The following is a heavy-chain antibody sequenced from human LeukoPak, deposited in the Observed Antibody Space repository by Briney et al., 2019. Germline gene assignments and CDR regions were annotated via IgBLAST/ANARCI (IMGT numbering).Heavy chain of an antibody. D-gene: IGHD2-2*01. V-gene: IGHV3-53*05. J-gene: IGHJ4*02. Sequence: GGSLRLSCAASGFTVSHNYMSWVRQAPGKGLEWVSIIYNDGSSYYADSVKGRFTISRDNNQNPLYLQMNSLTVEDSAFYYCAKGNNTISFNFDYWGQGTLVTVSS. CDR1: GFTVSHNY. CDR2: IYNDGSS. CDR3: AKGNNTISFNFDY.